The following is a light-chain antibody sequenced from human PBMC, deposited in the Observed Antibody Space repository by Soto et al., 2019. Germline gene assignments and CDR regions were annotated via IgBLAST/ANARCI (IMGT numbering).Light chain of an antibody. CDR3: QQYESYPYT. Sequence: DIQMTQSPSSLSASVGDRVTITCRASQSISSYLNWYQQKPGKAPKLLIYAASSLQSGVPSRFSGSGSGTDFTLTISSLQADDFATYYCQQYESYPYTFGRGTRLEIK. J-gene: IGKJ2*01. CDR1: QSISSY. V-gene: IGKV1-39*01. CDR2: AAS.